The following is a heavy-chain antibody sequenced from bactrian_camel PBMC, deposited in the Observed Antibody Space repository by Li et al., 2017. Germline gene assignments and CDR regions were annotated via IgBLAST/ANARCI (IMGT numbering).Heavy chain of an antibody. Sequence: QVQLVESGGGSVQAGGSLGLSCAASGSSYSRYCMGWFRQAPGKEREGVARIGSHGSTSYADSVKGRFTISKDNAKNTLYLQMNSLKPEDTAMYYCAADWWFSSSCDAEYKYWGQGTQVTVS. CDR2: IGSHGST. V-gene: IGHV3S53*01. CDR3: AADWWFSSSCDAEYKY. D-gene: IGHD6*01. CDR1: GSSYSRYC. J-gene: IGHJ4*01.